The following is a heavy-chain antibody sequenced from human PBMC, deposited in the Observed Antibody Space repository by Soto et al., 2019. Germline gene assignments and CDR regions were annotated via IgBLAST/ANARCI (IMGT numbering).Heavy chain of an antibody. J-gene: IGHJ4*02. V-gene: IGHV3-74*03. CDR1: EFSFRVYW. D-gene: IGHD2-21*01. CDR3: APLPGFFDF. Sequence: PRRSLRLSCAASEFSFRVYWMHWVRQAPGKGLVWVSRINTGGSITTYADSVKGRFTISRDNAKNTLYLQRNSLRAEDTAIYYCAPLPGFFDFWGPGPLLTVFS. CDR2: INTGGSIT.